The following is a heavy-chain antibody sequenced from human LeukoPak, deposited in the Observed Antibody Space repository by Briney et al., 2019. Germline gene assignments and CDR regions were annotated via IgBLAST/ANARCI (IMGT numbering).Heavy chain of an antibody. D-gene: IGHD3-3*01. V-gene: IGHV3-48*02. CDR3: ASMVFGGVGGFDY. J-gene: IGHJ4*02. CDR1: GFTFSSYS. Sequence: GGSLRLSCAASGFTFSSYSMNWVRQAPGKGLEWVSYISSSSTIYYADSVKGRFTISRDNAKNSLYLQMNSLRDEDTAVYYCASMVFGGVGGFDYWGQGTLVTVSS. CDR2: ISSSSTI.